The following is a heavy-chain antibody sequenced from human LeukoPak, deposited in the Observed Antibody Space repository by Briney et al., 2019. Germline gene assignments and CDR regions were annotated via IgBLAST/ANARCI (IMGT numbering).Heavy chain of an antibody. D-gene: IGHD4-23*01. V-gene: IGHV1-69*13. CDR3: ARAGDRAFRAVVDLYYMDV. Sequence: SMKVSCKASGGTFSSYAISWVRQAPGQGLEWMGGIIPIFGTANYAQKFQGRVTITADESTSTAYMELSSLRYEDTAVYYCARAGDRAFRAVVDLYYMDVWGKGTTVTVSS. CDR1: GGTFSSYA. CDR2: IIPIFGTA. J-gene: IGHJ6*03.